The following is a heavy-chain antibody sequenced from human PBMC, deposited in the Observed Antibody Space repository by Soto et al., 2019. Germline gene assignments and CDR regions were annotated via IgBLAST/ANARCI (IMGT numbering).Heavy chain of an antibody. CDR2: ISGSGGST. V-gene: IGHV3-23*01. J-gene: IGHJ4*02. CDR1: GFTFSSYA. Sequence: PGGSLRLSCAASGFTFSSYAMSWVRQAPGKGLEWVSAISGSGGSTYYADSVKGRFTISRDSSKNTLYLQMNSLRADDTAVYYCAKDQASGQGSFDSWGQGTLVTVSS. CDR3: AKDQASGQGSFDS.